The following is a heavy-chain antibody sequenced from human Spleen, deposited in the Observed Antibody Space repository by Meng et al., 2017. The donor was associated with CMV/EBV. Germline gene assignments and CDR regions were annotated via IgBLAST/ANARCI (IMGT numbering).Heavy chain of an antibody. J-gene: IGHJ5*02. CDR3: ARARIP. CDR1: GFTFSSYA. CDR2: INSDSTHI. D-gene: IGHD2/OR15-2a*01. V-gene: IGHV3-21*01. Sequence: GESLKISCAASGFTFSSYAMSWVRQAPGKGLEWVASINSDSTHIYYSDSVKGRFTISRDNAKNSLYLQMKSLKVDDTAVYYCARARIPWGQGTLVTVSS.